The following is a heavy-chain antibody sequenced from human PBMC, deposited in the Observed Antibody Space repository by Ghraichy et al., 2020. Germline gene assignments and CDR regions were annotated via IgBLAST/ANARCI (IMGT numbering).Heavy chain of an antibody. J-gene: IGHJ6*03. Sequence: GGSLRLSCAASGFTFSNYAMTWVRQAPGKGLEWVSGILGSGDNTNYADSVKGRFTISRDNSKNTLYLQMNSLRVDDTAVYYCAKDRSCVSTGCSLKFYYIDVWGKGTTVTVS. CDR1: GFTFSNYA. V-gene: IGHV3-23*01. CDR2: ILGSGDNT. CDR3: AKDRSCVSTGCSLKFYYIDV. D-gene: IGHD2-2*01.